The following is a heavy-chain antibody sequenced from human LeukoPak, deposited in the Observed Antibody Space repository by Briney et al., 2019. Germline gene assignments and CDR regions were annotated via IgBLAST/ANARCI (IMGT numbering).Heavy chain of an antibody. J-gene: IGHJ3*02. D-gene: IGHD2-15*01. CDR2: ISESGSAK. CDR1: GFTFNSYD. V-gene: IGHV3-48*03. Sequence: PGGSLRLSCAVSGFTFNSYDMNWVRQAPGKGLEWVSYISESGSAKYYSDSVKGRFTISRDNAKNSLYLQMNSLRPEDTAVYYCAREAAPVAAAQPDAVDIWGQGTMVTVSS. CDR3: AREAAPVAAAQPDAVDI.